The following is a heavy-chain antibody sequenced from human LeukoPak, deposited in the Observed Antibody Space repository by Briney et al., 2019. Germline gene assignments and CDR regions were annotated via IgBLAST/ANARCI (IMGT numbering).Heavy chain of an antibody. Sequence: SETLSLTCTVSGGSISSSSYYWGWIRQPPGKGREWIGSIYYSGSTYYNPSLKSRVTISVDTSKNQFSLKLSSVTAADTAVYYCARQFGFRDFWSGYGNWFDPWGQGTLVTVSS. J-gene: IGHJ5*02. CDR3: ARQFGFRDFWSGYGNWFDP. V-gene: IGHV4-39*01. D-gene: IGHD3-3*01. CDR1: GGSISSSSYY. CDR2: IYYSGST.